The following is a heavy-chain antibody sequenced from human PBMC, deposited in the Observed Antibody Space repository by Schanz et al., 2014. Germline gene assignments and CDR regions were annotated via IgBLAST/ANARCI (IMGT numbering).Heavy chain of an antibody. CDR3: ARPSSVVGITGWFDT. CDR1: GTSITSSTYY. CDR2: ISYSGNT. D-gene: IGHD3-22*01. V-gene: IGHV4-39*01. J-gene: IGHJ5*02. Sequence: QLQLRESGPGLVKPSETLSLICSVSGTSITSSTYYWGWIRQPPGKGPEWIGSISYSGNTYYTPSLKSRVTISLDTPKNQFSLKLPSVTAADTAVYYCARPSSVVGITGWFDTWGQGTLVTVSS.